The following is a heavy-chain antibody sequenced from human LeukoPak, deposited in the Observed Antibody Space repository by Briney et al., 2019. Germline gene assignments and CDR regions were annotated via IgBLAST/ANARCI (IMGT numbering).Heavy chain of an antibody. V-gene: IGHV1-18*01. D-gene: IGHD3-22*01. CDR2: ISAYNGNT. J-gene: IGHJ4*02. CDR3: ARGTNNYYDSSGYQTVRWNFDY. Sequence: GASVKVSCKASGYTFTSYGISWVRQAPGQGLEWMGWISAYNGNTNYAQKLQGRVTMTTDTSTSTAYMELRSLRSDDTAVYYCARGTNNYYDSSGYQTVRWNFDYWGQGTLVTVSS. CDR1: GYTFTSYG.